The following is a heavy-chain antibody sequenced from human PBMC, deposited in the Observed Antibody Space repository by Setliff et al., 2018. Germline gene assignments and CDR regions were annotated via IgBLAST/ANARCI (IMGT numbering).Heavy chain of an antibody. CDR3: VRALLWSGEGRFDP. CDR1: GGSMSADYY. Sequence: LSLTCTVPGGSMSADYYWSWIRQPAGKGLEWIGHVHTDGSTNYNPSLKSRVIISVDTFKNQFSVKLSSVTAADTAVYYCVRALLWSGEGRFDPWGQGTLVTVSS. D-gene: IGHD3-10*01. V-gene: IGHV4-61*09. CDR2: VHTDGST. J-gene: IGHJ5*02.